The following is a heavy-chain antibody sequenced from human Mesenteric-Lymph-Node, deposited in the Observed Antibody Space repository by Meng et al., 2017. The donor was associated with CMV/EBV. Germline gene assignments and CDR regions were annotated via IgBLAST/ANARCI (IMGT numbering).Heavy chain of an antibody. J-gene: IGHJ5*02. V-gene: IGHV4-30-4*08. CDR2: IYYSGNT. Sequence: TVPGGSISRGDFYWSWIRQPPGKGLQWIVYIYYSGNTYHNPSLQSRLTISVDTSKNQFSLWLSSLTAADTAVYYCARCLTTAGSFDPWGPGTLVTVSS. CDR3: ARCLTTAGSFDP. D-gene: IGHD4/OR15-4a*01. CDR1: GGSISRGDFY.